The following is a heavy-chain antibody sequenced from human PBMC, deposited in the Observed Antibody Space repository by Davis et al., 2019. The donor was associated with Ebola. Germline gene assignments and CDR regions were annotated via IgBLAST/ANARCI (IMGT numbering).Heavy chain of an antibody. CDR3: ARDTGWSPERGYFYDGMDV. CDR1: GGSFSGYY. V-gene: IGHV4-34*01. CDR2: INHSGST. Sequence: MPSETLSLTCAVYGGSFSGYYWSWIRQPPGKGLEWIGEINHSGSTNYNPSLKSRVTISAESSKNQFSLNLTSVTAADTAVYYCARDTGWSPERGYFYDGMDVWGQGTTVTVSS. D-gene: IGHD3-10*01. J-gene: IGHJ6*02.